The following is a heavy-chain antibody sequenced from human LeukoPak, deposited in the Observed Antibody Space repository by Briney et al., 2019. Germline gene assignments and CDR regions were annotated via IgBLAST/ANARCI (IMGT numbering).Heavy chain of an antibody. CDR3: ARDLYGDYAPGDFDY. CDR2: IYYSGST. D-gene: IGHD4-17*01. V-gene: IGHV4-59*12. J-gene: IGHJ4*02. Sequence: SETLSLTCTVSGGSISSYYWSWVRQPPGKGLEWIGYIYYSGSTNYNPSLKSRVTISVDTSKNQFSLKLSSVTAADTAVYYCARDLYGDYAPGDFDYWGQGTLVTVSS. CDR1: GGSISSYY.